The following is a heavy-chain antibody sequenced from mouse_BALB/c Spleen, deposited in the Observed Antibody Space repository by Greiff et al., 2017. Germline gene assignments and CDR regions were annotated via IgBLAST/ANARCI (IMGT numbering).Heavy chain of an antibody. V-gene: IGHV14-3*02. CDR2: IDPANGNT. Sequence: VQLQQSGAELVRSGASVKLSCTASGFNIKDYYMHWVKQRPEQGLEWIGRIDPANGNTKYDPKFQGKATITADTSSNTAYLQLSSLTSEDTAVYYCATYYYGSSYGAMDYWGQGTSVTVSS. CDR3: ATYYYGSSYGAMDY. D-gene: IGHD1-1*01. J-gene: IGHJ4*01. CDR1: GFNIKDYY.